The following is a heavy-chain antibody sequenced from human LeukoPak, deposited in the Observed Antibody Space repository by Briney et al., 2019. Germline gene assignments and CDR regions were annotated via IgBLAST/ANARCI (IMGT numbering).Heavy chain of an antibody. V-gene: IGHV4-38-2*02. CDR1: SYSISSGYY. CDR3: ARVPHGETIFGVVLYWFDP. Sequence: SETLSLTCTVSSYSISSGYYWGWIRQPPGKGREWIGSIYHSGTAYYNPSLKSRVTMSIDTSKNQFSLNLSSVTTADTAVYYCARVPHGETIFGVVLYWFDPWGQGTLVTVFS. D-gene: IGHD3-3*01. J-gene: IGHJ5*02. CDR2: IYHSGTA.